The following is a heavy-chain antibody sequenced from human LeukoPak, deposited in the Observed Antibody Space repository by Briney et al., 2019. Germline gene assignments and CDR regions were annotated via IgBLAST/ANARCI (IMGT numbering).Heavy chain of an antibody. V-gene: IGHV3-48*03. Sequence: GGSLRLSCAASGFTFSSYEMNWVRQAPGKGLEWVSYISSSGSTIYYADSVKGRFTISRDNSKNTLYLQMNSLRAEDTAVYYCARDRGIAGYFDYWGQGTLVTVSS. CDR2: ISSSGSTI. D-gene: IGHD3-10*01. J-gene: IGHJ4*02. CDR1: GFTFSSYE. CDR3: ARDRGIAGYFDY.